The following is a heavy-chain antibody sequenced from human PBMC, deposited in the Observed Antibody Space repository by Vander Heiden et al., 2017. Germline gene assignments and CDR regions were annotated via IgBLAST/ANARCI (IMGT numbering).Heavy chain of an antibody. D-gene: IGHD3-22*01. V-gene: IGHV4-39*01. Sequence: QLQLQESGPGLVKPSATLSLTCTVSGGSIVSSRYFWGWIRHPPGKGLELIETTYYDGSTYYNSSLKSRATVSVDTSKKQFSLQLSSVTAADTAVYYCAGAGYVGYDYFHFWGQGTLVTVSS. CDR2: TYYDGST. CDR3: AGAGYVGYDYFHF. CDR1: GGSIVSSRYF. J-gene: IGHJ4*02.